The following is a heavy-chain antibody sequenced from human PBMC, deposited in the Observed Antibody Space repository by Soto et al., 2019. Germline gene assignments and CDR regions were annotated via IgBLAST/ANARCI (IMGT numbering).Heavy chain of an antibody. CDR1: GGTVSSYA. CDR2: FIPIFVSA. V-gene: IGHV1-69*13. J-gene: IGHJ4*02. D-gene: IGHD3-10*01. Sequence: SVKVSCKASGGTVSSYAITWVRQAPGKGLEWMGVFIPIFVSAHYAPKSQGRITITADESTSTAYMELSGLTSEDTAIYYCARDVSSDTTGFRGYDLWGQGTQVTVSS. CDR3: ARDVSSDTTGFRGYDL.